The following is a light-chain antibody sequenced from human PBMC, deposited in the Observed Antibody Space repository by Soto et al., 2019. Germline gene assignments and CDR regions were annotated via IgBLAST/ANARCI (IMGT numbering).Light chain of an antibody. J-gene: IGKJ5*01. V-gene: IGKV1-9*01. CDR1: QGISSY. CDR2: AAS. Sequence: DIQLTQSPSFLSASVGDRVTITCRASQGISSYLAWYQQKPGNAPKLLVYAASTLQSGVPSRFSGSGSGTEFTLTISSLQPEDFATYYCQQLDSYPITFGHGTRLEMK. CDR3: QQLDSYPIT.